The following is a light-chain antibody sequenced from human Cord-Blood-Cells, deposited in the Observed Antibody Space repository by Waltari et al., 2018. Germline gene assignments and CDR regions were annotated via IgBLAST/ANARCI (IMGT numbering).Light chain of an antibody. V-gene: IGLV4-69*01. J-gene: IGLJ3*02. CDR3: KTWGTGIRV. CDR2: LNSDGSH. Sequence: QLVLTQSPSASASLGASVKLTCTLSSGHSSYAIAWHQQQPEKGPRYLMKLNSDGSHSKGDGIPDRLSGSSSRAERYLTISVLQSEDEADYYCKTWGTGIRVFGGGTKRTVL. CDR1: SGHSSYA.